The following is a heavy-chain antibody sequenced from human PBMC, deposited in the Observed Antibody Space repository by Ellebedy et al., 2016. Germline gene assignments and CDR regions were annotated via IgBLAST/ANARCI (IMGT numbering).Heavy chain of an antibody. Sequence: GESLKISXAASGFTFSNFAMSWVRQAPGKGLEWVSPISASGHSTYYADSVKGRFTFSRDNSKNTLYLQMNSLRAEDTAIYYCAKTTGYYDSIGYTDFWGQGTLVTVSS. J-gene: IGHJ4*02. V-gene: IGHV3-23*01. CDR2: ISASGHST. CDR3: AKTTGYYDSIGYTDF. D-gene: IGHD3-22*01. CDR1: GFTFSNFA.